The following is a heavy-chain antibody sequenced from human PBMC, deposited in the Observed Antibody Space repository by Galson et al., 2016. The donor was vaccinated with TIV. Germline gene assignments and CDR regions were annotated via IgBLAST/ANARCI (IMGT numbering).Heavy chain of an antibody. Sequence: SLRLSCAASGFTFNNYAMTWVRQAPGKGLEWVSTISGTGEITVYADSVRGHFIISSDNSKNTLYLQMNHLRAEDTAVYYCAKYLWTYVWSTFDNWGQGTPVTVSS. V-gene: IGHV3-23*01. CDR2: ISGTGEIT. D-gene: IGHD3/OR15-3a*01. CDR3: AKYLWTYVWSTFDN. J-gene: IGHJ4*02. CDR1: GFTFNNYA.